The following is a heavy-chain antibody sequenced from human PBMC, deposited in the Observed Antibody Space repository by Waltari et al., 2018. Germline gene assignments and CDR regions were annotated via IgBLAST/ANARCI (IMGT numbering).Heavy chain of an antibody. CDR1: GFTFSNYP. CDR3: AKLPTATSFLDY. D-gene: IGHD1-1*01. CDR2: MGGRGGTT. V-gene: IGHV3-23*01. Sequence: EVQLLESGGGLVQPGGSLRLSCAASGFTFSNYPVSWVRQAPGEGLEWVSAMGGRGGTTYFADSVKGRFTISRDNSKDTLYLQMNSLRAEDTAVYYCAKLPTATSFLDYWGQGTLVTVSS. J-gene: IGHJ4*02.